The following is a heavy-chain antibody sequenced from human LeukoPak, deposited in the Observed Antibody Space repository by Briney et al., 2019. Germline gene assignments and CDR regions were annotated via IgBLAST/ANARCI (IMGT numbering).Heavy chain of an antibody. V-gene: IGHV4-4*07. J-gene: IGHJ4*02. D-gene: IGHD6-13*01. CDR2: IYTSGST. Sequence: PSETLSLTCTVSGGSISSYYWSWIRQPAGKGLEWIGRIYTSGSTNYNPSLKSRVTTSVDTSKNQFSLKLSSVTAADTAVYYWXRXGWXAAAGTYYFDYWGQGTLVTVSS. CDR1: GGSISSYY. CDR3: XRXGWXAAAGTYYFDY.